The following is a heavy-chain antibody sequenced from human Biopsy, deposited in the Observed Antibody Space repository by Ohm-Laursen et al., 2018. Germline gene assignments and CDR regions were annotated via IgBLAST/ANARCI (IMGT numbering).Heavy chain of an antibody. CDR1: GFTFSHYG. V-gene: IGHV3-33*08. Sequence: SLRLSCTASGFTFSHYGIHWVRQAPGKGLEWVAVIWYDGSNKYSADSVKGRFSISRDNSKNTVYLQMNSLRAADTAVYYCARDRYYGSESYYSHYNMDVWGQGTTVSVSS. CDR2: IWYDGSNK. J-gene: IGHJ6*02. CDR3: ARDRYYGSESYYSHYNMDV. D-gene: IGHD3-10*01.